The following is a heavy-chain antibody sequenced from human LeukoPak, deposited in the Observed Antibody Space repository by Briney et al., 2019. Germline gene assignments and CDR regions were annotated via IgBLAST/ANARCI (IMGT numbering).Heavy chain of an antibody. CDR2: INPSGGST. J-gene: IGHJ4*02. Sequence: ASVKVSCKASGYTFTSYYMHWVRQAPGQGLEWMGIINPSGGSTSYAQKLQGRVTMTTDTSTSTAYMELRSLRSDDTAVYYCARDLPIVGAKGSYDYWGQGTLVTVSS. CDR1: GYTFTSYY. CDR3: ARDLPIVGAKGSYDY. V-gene: IGHV1-46*01. D-gene: IGHD1-26*01.